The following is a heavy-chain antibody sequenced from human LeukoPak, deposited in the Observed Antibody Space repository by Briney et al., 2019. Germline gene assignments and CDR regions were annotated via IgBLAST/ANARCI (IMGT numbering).Heavy chain of an antibody. D-gene: IGHD2-15*01. J-gene: IGHJ6*03. CDR2: ISTYNGNT. CDR3: ARDLGRYCSGGSCHYYSYYMDV. Sequence: ASVKVSCKASGYTFTGYGISWVRQAPGQGLEWMGWISTYNGNTNYAQKLQGRVAMTTDTSTSTAYMELRRLRSDDTAVYYCARDLGRYCSGGSCHYYSYYMDVWGKGTTVTVSS. CDR1: GYTFTGYG. V-gene: IGHV1-18*01.